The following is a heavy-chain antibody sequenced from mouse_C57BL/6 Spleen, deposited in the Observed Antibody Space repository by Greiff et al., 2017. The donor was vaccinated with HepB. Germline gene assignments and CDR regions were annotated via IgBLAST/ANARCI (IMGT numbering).Heavy chain of an antibody. D-gene: IGHD1-1*02. CDR1: GYTFTSYW. CDR2: INPSNGGT. CDR3: ARSDYGRGGVLAY. Sequence: QVQLQQPGTELVKPGASVKLSCKASGYTFTSYWMHWVKQRPGQGLEWIGNINPSNGGTNYNQKFKSKATLTVDKSYSAAYMQLSSLTSEVSAVYVCARSDYGRGGVLAYWGQGTLVTVSA. J-gene: IGHJ3*01. V-gene: IGHV1-53*01.